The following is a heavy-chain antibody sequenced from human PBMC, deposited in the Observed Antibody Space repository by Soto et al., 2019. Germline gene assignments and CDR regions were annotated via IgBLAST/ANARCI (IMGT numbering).Heavy chain of an antibody. V-gene: IGHV3-13*01. CDR1: GFTFSDYD. CDR3: AALGAQIY. J-gene: IGHJ4*02. Sequence: GGSLRLSCAASGFTFSDYDMHWVRQARGKGLEWVPSIGHAGDTYSGDSVKGRFTISRENAKNTFHLQMNSLRAGDTAVYYCAALGAQIYWGQGALVTVSS. CDR2: IGHAGDT. D-gene: IGHD7-27*01.